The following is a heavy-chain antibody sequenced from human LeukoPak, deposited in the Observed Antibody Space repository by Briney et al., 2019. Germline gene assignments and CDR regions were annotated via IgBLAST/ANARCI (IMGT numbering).Heavy chain of an antibody. V-gene: IGHV4-59*13. J-gene: IGHJ5*02. CDR1: GGSISSYY. CDR3: ARDLRYSSPLSWFDP. D-gene: IGHD6-13*01. Sequence: SETLSLTCTVSGGSISSYYWSWIRQPPGKGLEWIGYIYYSGSTNYNPSLKSRVTISVDTSKNQFSLKLSSVTAADTAVYYCARDLRYSSPLSWFDPWGQGTLVTVSS. CDR2: IYYSGST.